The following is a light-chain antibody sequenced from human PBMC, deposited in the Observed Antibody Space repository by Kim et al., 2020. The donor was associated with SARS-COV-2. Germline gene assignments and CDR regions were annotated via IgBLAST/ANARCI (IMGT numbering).Light chain of an antibody. CDR2: EDN. CDR1: KLGDKN. J-gene: IGLJ2*01. Sequence: SYELTQPPSVSVSPGQTASITCTGDKLGDKNVCWYQQKPGQSPVLVIYEDNKRPPGIPERVSGSNSGNTATLTISGTKAMDEADYFCQAWDSRTVV. CDR3: QAWDSRTVV. V-gene: IGLV3-1*01.